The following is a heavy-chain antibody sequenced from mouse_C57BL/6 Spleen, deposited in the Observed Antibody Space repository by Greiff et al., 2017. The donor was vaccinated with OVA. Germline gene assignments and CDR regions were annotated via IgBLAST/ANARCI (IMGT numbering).Heavy chain of an antibody. Sequence: VQLQQPGAELVKPGASVKLSCKASGYTFPSYWMHWVKQRPGRGLEWIGRIDPNSGGTKYNEKFKSKATLTVDKPSSTAYMQLSSLTSEDSAVYYCALMVTTRYYAMDYWGQGTSVTVSS. CDR3: ALMVTTRYYAMDY. CDR1: GYTFPSYW. D-gene: IGHD2-2*01. J-gene: IGHJ4*01. V-gene: IGHV1-72*01. CDR2: IDPNSGGT.